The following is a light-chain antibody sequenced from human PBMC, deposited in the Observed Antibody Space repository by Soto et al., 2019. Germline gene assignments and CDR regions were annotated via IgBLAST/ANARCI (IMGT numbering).Light chain of an antibody. CDR1: QSVFSS. Sequence: ETVMTQSPATLSVSPGERATLSCRASQSVFSSLAWSQHQPVQAPTLLFYGAATRAAGIPARFSGSGSGTEFPPTISSLQSDDIEVYYCQQYHNWPAFGQGTNVEIK. CDR3: QQYHNWPA. J-gene: IGKJ1*01. V-gene: IGKV3-15*01. CDR2: GAA.